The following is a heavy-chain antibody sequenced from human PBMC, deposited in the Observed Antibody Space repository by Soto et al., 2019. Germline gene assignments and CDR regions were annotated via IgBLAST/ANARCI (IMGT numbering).Heavy chain of an antibody. Sequence: QVQLQESGPGLVKPSETLSLTCTVSRGSGRSDNYYWTWIRQTPVKGLEWLGFISKTGNTKYNPSLQSRVTISHDTSKNPFSLRLTSVTAADTAVYYCAREIPRDDYNFGSGAMDVWGQGTTVTVSS. D-gene: IGHD4-4*01. CDR3: AREIPRDDYNFGSGAMDV. CDR2: ISKTGNT. CDR1: RGSGRSDNYY. J-gene: IGHJ6*02. V-gene: IGHV4-61*03.